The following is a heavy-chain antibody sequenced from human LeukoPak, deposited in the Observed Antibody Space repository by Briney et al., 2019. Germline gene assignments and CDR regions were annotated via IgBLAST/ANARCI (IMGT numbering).Heavy chain of an antibody. J-gene: IGHJ4*02. V-gene: IGHV1-18*01. CDR2: ISAYNGNT. D-gene: IGHD5-18*01. CDR3: ARLIGGIQLWYPFDY. CDR1: GYTFTSYG. Sequence: ASVKVSCKASGYTFTSYGISWVRQAPGQGLEWMEWISAYNGNTNYAQKLQGRVTMTTDTSTGTAYMELRSLRSDDTAVYYCARLIGGIQLWYPFDYWGQGTLVTVSS.